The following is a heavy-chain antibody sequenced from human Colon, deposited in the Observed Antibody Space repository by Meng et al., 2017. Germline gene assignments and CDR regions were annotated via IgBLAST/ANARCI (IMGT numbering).Heavy chain of an antibody. Sequence: QVQLVESGGGVVQPGRSLRLSCAASGFTFSSFALHWFRQAPGKGLEWVAVIAYDGTNKYYADSVKGRFTISRDNSKNTVYLQMNSLRAEDTAVYYCARDLGRVRFLERALDYWGQGTLVTVSS. CDR1: GFTFSSFA. J-gene: IGHJ4*02. V-gene: IGHV3-30-3*01. D-gene: IGHD3-3*01. CDR2: IAYDGTNK. CDR3: ARDLGRVRFLERALDY.